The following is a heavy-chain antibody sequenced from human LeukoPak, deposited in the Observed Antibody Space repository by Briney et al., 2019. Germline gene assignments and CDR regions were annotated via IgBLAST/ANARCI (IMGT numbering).Heavy chain of an antibody. D-gene: IGHD2-15*01. J-gene: IGHJ4*02. CDR2: ITGSGGDA. CDR1: GFTFSSDS. CDR3: AKGLKGCSGSCCYYFFDF. Sequence: GGSLRLSCAASGFTFSSDSMNWVRQAPGKGLEWVSSITGSGGDAYYADSVKGRFTISRDNSKNTLDLQMNSLRAEDTAVYYCAKGLKGCSGSCCYYFFDFWGQGALITVFS. V-gene: IGHV3-23*01.